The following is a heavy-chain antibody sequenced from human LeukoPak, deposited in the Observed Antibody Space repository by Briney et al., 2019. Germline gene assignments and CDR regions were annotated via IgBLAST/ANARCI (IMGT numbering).Heavy chain of an antibody. CDR3: ARDESRGPYYFDN. J-gene: IGHJ4*02. Sequence: ASVKVSCKASGYTCSSYGISWVRQVPGQGLEWMGWISAYNGNRNYAQNLQGRVTMTTDTSTSTAYMELRTLRSDDTAVYYCARDESRGPYYFDNWGQGTLVTVSS. CDR1: GYTCSSYG. CDR2: ISAYNGNR. V-gene: IGHV1-18*01.